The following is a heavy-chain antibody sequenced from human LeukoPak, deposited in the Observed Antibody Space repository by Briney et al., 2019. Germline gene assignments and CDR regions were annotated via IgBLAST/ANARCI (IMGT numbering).Heavy chain of an antibody. CDR1: GFTFSSYA. V-gene: IGHV3-30*04. J-gene: IGHJ4*02. CDR2: ISYDGSNK. CDR3: ARDHCSGGSCYLGALDY. D-gene: IGHD2-15*01. Sequence: PGRSLRPSCAASGFTFSSYAMHWVRQAPGKGLGWEAAISYDGSNKYYADSVKGRFTTSRDNSKNTLYLQMNSLRAEDTAVYYCARDHCSGGSCYLGALDYWGQGTLVTVSS.